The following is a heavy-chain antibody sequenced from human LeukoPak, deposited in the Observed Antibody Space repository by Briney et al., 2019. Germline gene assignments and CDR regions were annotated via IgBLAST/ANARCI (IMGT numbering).Heavy chain of an antibody. J-gene: IGHJ6*02. CDR2: IYYSGST. Sequence: SETLSLTCTVSGGSISSSSHYWGWIRQPPGKGLEWIGSIYYSGSTYYNPSLKSRVTISVDTSKDQFSLKLSSVTAADTAVYYCARRQYYDILTGYPIWGDYYGMDVRGQGTTVTVSS. CDR1: GGSISSSSHY. CDR3: ARRQYYDILTGYPIWGDYYGMDV. D-gene: IGHD3-9*01. V-gene: IGHV4-39*01.